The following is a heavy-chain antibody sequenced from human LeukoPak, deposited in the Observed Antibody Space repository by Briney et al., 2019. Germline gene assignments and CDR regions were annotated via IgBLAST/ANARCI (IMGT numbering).Heavy chain of an antibody. V-gene: IGHV3-9*01. CDR3: AKDSVAVAGDFDY. CDR1: GFPFDDYA. D-gene: IGHD6-19*01. Sequence: GGSLRLSCTASGFPFDDYAMHWVRKAPGKGLEWVSSISWNSGSIVYADSVKGRFAISRDNAKNSLYLQMHSLRPEDTALYYCAKDSVAVAGDFDYWGQGTLVTVSS. CDR2: ISWNSGSI. J-gene: IGHJ4*02.